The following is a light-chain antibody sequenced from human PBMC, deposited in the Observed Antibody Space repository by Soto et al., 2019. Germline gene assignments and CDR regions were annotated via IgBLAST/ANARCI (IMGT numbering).Light chain of an antibody. CDR2: GAS. Sequence: IVITQSPATLSVSPGKRSTLSCRASQSINSNLAWYQQKPGQAPRLLIYGASSRATGIPDRFSGSGSGTDFTLTISRLEPEDFAVYYCHQYDSWTFGQGTKVDI. J-gene: IGKJ1*01. CDR3: HQYDSWT. V-gene: IGKV3D-15*01. CDR1: QSINSN.